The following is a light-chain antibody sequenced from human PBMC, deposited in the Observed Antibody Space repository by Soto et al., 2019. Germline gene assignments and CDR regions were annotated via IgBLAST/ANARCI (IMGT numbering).Light chain of an antibody. J-gene: IGKJ1*01. CDR3: RQYGNSPTT. V-gene: IGKV3-20*01. CDR1: QSVSRNY. CDR2: GAS. Sequence: EIGLTQSPGTLSLSPGERATLSCRASQSVSRNYLVWDQQKPGQAHRLLIFGASGRATGILAMFSGSGSGTDYALTISRLEPEDFAVYYCRQYGNSPTTFGHGTKVEIK.